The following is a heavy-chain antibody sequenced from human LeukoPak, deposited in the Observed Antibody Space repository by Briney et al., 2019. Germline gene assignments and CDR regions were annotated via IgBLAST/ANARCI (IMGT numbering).Heavy chain of an antibody. CDR1: GGTFSSYA. CDR2: IIPILGIA. D-gene: IGHD6-19*01. V-gene: IGHV1-69*04. CDR3: ASQESSGWSSFDY. J-gene: IGHJ4*02. Sequence: SVKVSCKASGGTFSSYAISWVRQAPGQGLEWMGRIIPILGIANYAQKFQGRVTITADKSTGTAYMELSSLRSEDTAVYYCASQESSGWSSFDYWGQGTLVTVSS.